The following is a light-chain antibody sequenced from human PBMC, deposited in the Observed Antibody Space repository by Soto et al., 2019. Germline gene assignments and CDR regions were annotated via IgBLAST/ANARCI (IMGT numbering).Light chain of an antibody. J-gene: IGKJ1*01. Sequence: DIQMTQSPSTLYATVRDRVNITCRASQSISSWLAWYQQKPGKAPKLLIYDASSLESGVPSRFSGSGSGTEFTLTISSLQPDDFATYYCQQYNSYSWTFGQGTKVDIK. V-gene: IGKV1-5*01. CDR3: QQYNSYSWT. CDR1: QSISSW. CDR2: DAS.